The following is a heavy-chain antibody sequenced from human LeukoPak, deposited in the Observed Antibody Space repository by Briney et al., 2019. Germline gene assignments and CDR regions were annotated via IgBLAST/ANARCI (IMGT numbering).Heavy chain of an antibody. J-gene: IGHJ5*02. Sequence: SETLSLTWTVSGGSISSYHWYWIRQPQGKGLEWIGYIYYSGSTNYNPSLKSRVTISVDTSKNQFSLKLSSVTAADTAVYYCAGAIAAAGSGGWFYPWGQGTLVTVSS. D-gene: IGHD6-13*01. V-gene: IGHV4-59*08. CDR3: AGAIAAAGSGGWFYP. CDR2: IYYSGST. CDR1: GGSISSYH.